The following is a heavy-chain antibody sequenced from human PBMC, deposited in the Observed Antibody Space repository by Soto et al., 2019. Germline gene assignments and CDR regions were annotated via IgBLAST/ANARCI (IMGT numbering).Heavy chain of an antibody. Sequence: EVQLVESGGGLVQPGGSLRLSCAASGFTFSSYAMSWVRQAPGKGLEWVSAISGSGGSTYYADSVKGRFTISRDNSKNTLYLQMNSLRAEDTAVYYCAKAHGGDYDFWSGYVFDYWGQGTLVTVSS. CDR1: GFTFSSYA. D-gene: IGHD3-3*01. J-gene: IGHJ4*02. V-gene: IGHV3-23*04. CDR2: ISGSGGST. CDR3: AKAHGGDYDFWSGYVFDY.